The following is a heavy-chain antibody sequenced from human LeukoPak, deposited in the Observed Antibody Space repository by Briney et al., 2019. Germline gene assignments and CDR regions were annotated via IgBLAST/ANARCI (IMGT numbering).Heavy chain of an antibody. CDR1: VYTFTSYD. Sequence: ASVSVSCKASVYTFTSYDINWVRQATGQGLEWMGWMNPTSGNTGYAQKFQGRVTMTRNTSLSTAYMELSSLRSEDTAVYYCARGPSYVVTFGGVINWFDPWGQGTLVTVSS. V-gene: IGHV1-8*01. CDR2: MNPTSGNT. J-gene: IGHJ5*02. D-gene: IGHD3-16*01. CDR3: ARGPSYVVTFGGVINWFDP.